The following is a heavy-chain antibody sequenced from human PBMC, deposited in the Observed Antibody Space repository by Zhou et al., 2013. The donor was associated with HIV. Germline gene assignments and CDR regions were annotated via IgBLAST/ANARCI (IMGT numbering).Heavy chain of an antibody. CDR2: VDPKDGER. V-gene: IGHV1-69-2*01. CDR1: GYTFTDYY. J-gene: IGHJ4*02. D-gene: IGHD3-10*01. Sequence: EIQLVQSGADVRKPGATVKISCRVSGYTFTDYYMHWVRQAPGKGLEWLGFVDPKDGERTYAEKFQGRVTITADKSTSTAYMELSSLRSEDTAVYYCALRTRAGSGMTTWGQGTLVTVSS. CDR3: ALRTRAGSGMTT.